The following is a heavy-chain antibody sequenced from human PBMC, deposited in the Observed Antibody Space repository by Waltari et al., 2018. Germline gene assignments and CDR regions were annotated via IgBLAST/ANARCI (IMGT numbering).Heavy chain of an antibody. Sequence: QVQLVQSGAEVKKPGASVKVSCKASGYTFTSYAMHWVRQAPGQRLGWMGWINAVNGNTKNSQKCQGRVTITRDTSASTAYMELSSLRSEDTAVYYCARARLGYCSGGSCYSSWFDPWGQGTLVTVSS. J-gene: IGHJ5*02. CDR3: ARARLGYCSGGSCYSSWFDP. CDR2: INAVNGNT. D-gene: IGHD2-15*01. CDR1: GYTFTSYA. V-gene: IGHV1-3*01.